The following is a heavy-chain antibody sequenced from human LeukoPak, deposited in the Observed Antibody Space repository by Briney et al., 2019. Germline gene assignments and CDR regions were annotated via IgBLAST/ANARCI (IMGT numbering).Heavy chain of an antibody. D-gene: IGHD3-3*01. CDR1: GYTFTSYD. J-gene: IGHJ4*02. CDR3: ARVPTPYDFWSGYENDY. Sequence: GASVKVSCKASGYTFTSYDINWVRQATGQGLEWMGWMNPNSGNTGYAQKFQGRVTMTRNTSISTAYMELSSLRSEDTAVYYCARVPTPYDFWSGYENDYWGQGTLVTVSS. V-gene: IGHV1-8*01. CDR2: MNPNSGNT.